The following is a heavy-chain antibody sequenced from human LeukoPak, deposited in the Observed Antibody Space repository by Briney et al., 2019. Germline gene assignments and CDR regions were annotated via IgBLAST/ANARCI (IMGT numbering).Heavy chain of an antibody. CDR2: VYPGDCET. CDR3: AKLRYGHQDF. Sequence: ESPEISCKGSGYSFTNYWIGWVRQMPGKGLEWMGNVYPGDCETRYSPSFQGQVTISADKSISTAYLQWSSLKASDTAMYYCAKLRYGHQDFWGQGTLVNVSS. V-gene: IGHV5-51*01. CDR1: GYSFTNYW. D-gene: IGHD3-9*01. J-gene: IGHJ4*02.